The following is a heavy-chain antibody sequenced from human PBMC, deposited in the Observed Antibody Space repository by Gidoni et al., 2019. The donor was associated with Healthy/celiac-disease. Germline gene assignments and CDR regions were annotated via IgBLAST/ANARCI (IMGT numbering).Heavy chain of an antibody. Sequence: QVQLVESGGGVVQPGRSLRLSCAASGFTFSSYGMHWVRQAPGKGLAWVAVIWYDGSNKYYADSVKGRFTISRDNSKNTLYLQMNSLRAEDTAVYYCARVSGSGSYYNCFDYWGQGTLVTVSS. CDR1: GFTFSSYG. J-gene: IGHJ4*02. CDR3: ARVSGSGSYYNCFDY. D-gene: IGHD3-10*01. V-gene: IGHV3-33*01. CDR2: IWYDGSNK.